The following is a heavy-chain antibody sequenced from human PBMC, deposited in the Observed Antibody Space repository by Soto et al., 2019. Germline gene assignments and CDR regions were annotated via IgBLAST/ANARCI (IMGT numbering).Heavy chain of an antibody. Sequence: SETLSLTCTVSGGSISSYYWSWIRQPPGKGLEWIGYIYYSGGTNYNPSLKSRVTISVDTSKNQFSLKLSSVTAADTAVYYCAMISGAFDYWGQGTLVTVSS. D-gene: IGHD1-26*01. CDR2: IYYSGGT. CDR3: AMISGAFDY. J-gene: IGHJ4*02. CDR1: GGSISSYY. V-gene: IGHV4-59*01.